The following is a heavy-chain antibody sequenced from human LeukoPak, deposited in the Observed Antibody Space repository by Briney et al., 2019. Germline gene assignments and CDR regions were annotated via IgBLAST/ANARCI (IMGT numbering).Heavy chain of an antibody. CDR2: ISWNSGSI. V-gene: IGHV3-9*01. D-gene: IGHD3-9*01. CDR3: ARGSRMDYDILTGYYSLGDSVDY. Sequence: GGSLRLSCAASGFTFDDYAMHWVRQAPGKGLEWVSGISWNSGSIGYADSVKGRFTISRDNAKNSLYLQMNSLRAEDTAVYYCARGSRMDYDILTGYYSLGDSVDYWGQGTLVTVSS. CDR1: GFTFDDYA. J-gene: IGHJ4*02.